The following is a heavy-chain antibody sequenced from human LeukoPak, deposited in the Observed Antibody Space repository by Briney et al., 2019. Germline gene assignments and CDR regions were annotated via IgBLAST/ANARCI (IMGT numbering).Heavy chain of an antibody. V-gene: IGHV1-24*01. J-gene: IGHJ4*02. CDR1: GYTLTKLS. CDR3: ATERASSKFWSGYWPPGY. CDR2: FDPEDGET. Sequence: ASVKVSCKVSGYTLTKLSMHWVRQAPGKGLEWMGGFDPEDGETIYAQKFQGRVTMTEDTSTDTAYMELSSLRSEDTAVYYCATERASSKFWSGYWPPGYWGQGTLVTVSS. D-gene: IGHD3-3*01.